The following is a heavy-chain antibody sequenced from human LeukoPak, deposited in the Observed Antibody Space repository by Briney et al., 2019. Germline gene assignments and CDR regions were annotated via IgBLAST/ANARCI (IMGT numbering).Heavy chain of an antibody. CDR3: ARQSYYDSSGYPSFDY. J-gene: IGHJ4*02. D-gene: IGHD3-22*01. V-gene: IGHV4-39*01. Sequence: ASETLSLTCTVSGGSISSSSYYWGWIRQPPGKGLEWIGSIYYSGSTYYNPSLKSRVSTSVDTSKHQFSLKLSSVTAADTAVYYCARQSYYDSSGYPSFDYWGQGTLVTVSS. CDR1: GGSISSSSYY. CDR2: IYYSGST.